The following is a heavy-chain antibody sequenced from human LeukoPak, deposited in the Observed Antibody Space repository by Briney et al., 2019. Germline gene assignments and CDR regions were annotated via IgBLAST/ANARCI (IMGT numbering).Heavy chain of an antibody. CDR2: IIPIFGTA. CDR3: ARVPRYDFWSGYYNDY. CDR1: GYTFTSYD. J-gene: IGHJ4*02. V-gene: IGHV1-69*13. Sequence: SVKVSCKASGYTFTSYDINWVRQATGQGLEWMGGIIPIFGTANYAQKFQGRVTITADESTSTAYMELSSLRSEDTAVYYCARVPRYDFWSGYYNDYWGQGTLVTVSS. D-gene: IGHD3-3*01.